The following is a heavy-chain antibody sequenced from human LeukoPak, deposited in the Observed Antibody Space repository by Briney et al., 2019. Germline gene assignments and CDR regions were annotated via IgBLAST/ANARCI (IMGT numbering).Heavy chain of an antibody. D-gene: IGHD3-10*01. V-gene: IGHV1-18*01. CDR2: ISAYNGNT. J-gene: IGHJ5*02. CDR1: GYTFTSYG. Sequence: GASVKVSCKASGYTFTSYGISWVRQAPGQGLEWMGWISAYNGNTNYAQKLQGRVTMTTDTSTSTAYMELRSLRSDDTAVYYCARARYYYGSENLYVSWFDPWGQGTLVTVSS. CDR3: ARARYYYGSENLYVSWFDP.